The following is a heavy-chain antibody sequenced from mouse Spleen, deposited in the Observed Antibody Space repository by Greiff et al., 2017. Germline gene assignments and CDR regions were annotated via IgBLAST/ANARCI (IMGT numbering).Heavy chain of an antibody. D-gene: IGHD2-4*01. J-gene: IGHJ2*01. CDR3: ARGDYNDY. CDR1: GFSLTSYG. CDR2: IWSGGST. V-gene: IGHV2-2*01. Sequence: VQLQESGPGLVQPSQSLSITCTVSGFSLTSYGVHWVRQSPGKGLEWLGVIWSGGSTDYNAAFISRLSISKDNSKSQVFFKMNSLQADDTAIYYCARGDYNDYWGQGTTLTVSS.